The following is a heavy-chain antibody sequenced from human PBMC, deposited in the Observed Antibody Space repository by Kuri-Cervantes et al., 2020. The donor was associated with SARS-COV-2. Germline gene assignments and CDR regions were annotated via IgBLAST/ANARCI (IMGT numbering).Heavy chain of an antibody. D-gene: IGHD6-19*01. Sequence: GESLKISCAASGFTFSSYSMNWVRQAPGKGLEWVSSISSSSSYIYYADPVKGRFTISRDNAKNSLYLQMNSLRAEDTAVYYCAKDLTIAVAGFNWYFDLWGRGTLVTVSS. CDR3: AKDLTIAVAGFNWYFDL. CDR2: ISSSSSYI. CDR1: GFTFSSYS. J-gene: IGHJ2*01. V-gene: IGHV3-21*04.